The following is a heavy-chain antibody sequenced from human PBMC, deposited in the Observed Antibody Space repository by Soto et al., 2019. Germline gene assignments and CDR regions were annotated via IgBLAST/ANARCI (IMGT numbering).Heavy chain of an antibody. CDR1: GFTFSSYA. CDR3: EETVAGTRRPENDY. D-gene: IGHD6-19*01. J-gene: IGHJ4*02. V-gene: IGHV3-23*01. Sequence: EVQLLESGGGLVQPGGSLRLSCAASGFTFSSYAMSWVRQAPGKGLEWVSAISGSGGSTYYADSVKGRFTISRDNSKKTLYLQMNSLGAEDTAEYYCEETVAGTRRPENDYWGQGTLVTVSS. CDR2: ISGSGGST.